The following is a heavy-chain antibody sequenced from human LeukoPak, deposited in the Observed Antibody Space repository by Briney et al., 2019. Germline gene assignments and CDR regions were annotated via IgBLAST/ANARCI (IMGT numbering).Heavy chain of an antibody. D-gene: IGHD3-22*01. CDR3: ARDAQYYYDDSGYYYLDY. CDR1: GVSISSGGYC. V-gene: IGHV4-31*03. Sequence: SETLSLTCTVSGVSISSGGYCWSWIRPQPGKGRVWLVYIFESASTYYNPSLKSRVSISVDTSKNQFSLNLSSVTAADTAIYYCARDAQYYYDDSGYYYLDYWGQGTLVTVSS. CDR2: IFESAST. J-gene: IGHJ4*02.